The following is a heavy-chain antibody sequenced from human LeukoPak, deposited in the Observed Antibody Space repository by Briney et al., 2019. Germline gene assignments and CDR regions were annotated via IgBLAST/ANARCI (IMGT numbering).Heavy chain of an antibody. V-gene: IGHV4-34*01. J-gene: IGHJ4*02. CDR3: ARGKSSGYCSSTSCYTGSLVY. CDR2: INHSGST. Sequence: TSETLSLTCAVYGGSFCGYYWSWIRQPPGKGLEWIGEINHSGSTNYNPSLKSRVTISVDTSKNQFSLKLSSVTAADTAVYYCARGKSSGYCSSTSCYTGSLVYWGQGTLVTVSS. D-gene: IGHD2-2*02. CDR1: GGSFCGYY.